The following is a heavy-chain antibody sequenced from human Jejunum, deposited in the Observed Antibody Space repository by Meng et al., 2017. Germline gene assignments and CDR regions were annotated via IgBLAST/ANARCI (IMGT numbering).Heavy chain of an antibody. J-gene: IGHJ4*02. V-gene: IGHV3-23*01. CDR2: ISRTGAFI. CDR3: AKESGHNGGWDHLDY. D-gene: IGHD2-8*01. CDR1: GFTFGAYD. Sequence: GESLKISCAASGFTFGAYDMNWVRQAPGKGLEWVSAISRTGAFIYYADSVKGRFTISRDNSRSTLFLEINTLRVDDTAGYYCAKESGHNGGWDHLDYWGQGTLVTVSS.